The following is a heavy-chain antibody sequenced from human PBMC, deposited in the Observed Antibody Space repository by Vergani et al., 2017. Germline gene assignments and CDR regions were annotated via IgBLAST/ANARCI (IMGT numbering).Heavy chain of an antibody. D-gene: IGHD6-6*01. CDR1: GFTSAGYA. CDR2: ISRNRNSI. CDR3: AKDLGTSSGGGWFDP. V-gene: IGHV3-9*02. Sequence: EVQLEESGGGLVLPGRSLRLSCVASGFTSAGYAMHWVRQAPGKGLEWVSGISRNRNSIGYADSVKGRFTISRDNAKNSLYLQMNSLRAEGTALYYCAKDLGTSSGGGWFDPWGQGTLVTVSS. J-gene: IGHJ5*02.